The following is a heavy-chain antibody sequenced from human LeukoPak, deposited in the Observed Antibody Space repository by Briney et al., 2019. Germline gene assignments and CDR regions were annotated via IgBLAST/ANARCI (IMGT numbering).Heavy chain of an antibody. CDR3: ARGLRGDYGAWYYFDY. J-gene: IGHJ4*02. V-gene: IGHV3-48*02. Sequence: GGSLRLSCAASGFTFSSYSMNWVRQAPGKGLEWVSYISSSSSTIYYADSVKGRFTISRDNAKNSLYLQTNSLRDEDTAVYYCARGLRGDYGAWYYFDYWGQGTLVTVSS. D-gene: IGHD4-17*01. CDR2: ISSSSSTI. CDR1: GFTFSSYS.